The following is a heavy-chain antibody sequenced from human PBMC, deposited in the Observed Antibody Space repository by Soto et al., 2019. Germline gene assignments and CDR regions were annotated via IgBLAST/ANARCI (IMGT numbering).Heavy chain of an antibody. D-gene: IGHD3-22*01. Sequence: QLLLQESGPGLVKPSETLSLTCTVSGGSILDSTYYWAWIRQSPGKGLEWIGTLFYSGGTFYTPSLKSRVTMSVDTSTNQFSLQLSSVTAADTAVYYCARQASGYYYGWFDPWGQGTLVTVSS. V-gene: IGHV4-39*01. J-gene: IGHJ5*02. CDR3: ARQASGYYYGWFDP. CDR1: GGSILDSTYY. CDR2: LFYSGGT.